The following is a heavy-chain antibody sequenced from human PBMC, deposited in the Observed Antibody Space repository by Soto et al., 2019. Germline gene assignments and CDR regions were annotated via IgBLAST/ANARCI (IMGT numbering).Heavy chain of an antibody. V-gene: IGHV3-23*01. Sequence: EVQLLESGGGLVQPGGSLRLSCAASGFTFRSYAISWVRHVPGQGLQWVSAISGSGGSTYYADSVKGRFTISRDNSKNTLDLQMNSLRVEDTAVYYCAKGGVLINNWFDPWGKGTQVPVSS. CDR1: GFTFRSYA. D-gene: IGHD3-3*01. J-gene: IGHJ5*02. CDR2: ISGSGGST. CDR3: AKGGVLINNWFDP.